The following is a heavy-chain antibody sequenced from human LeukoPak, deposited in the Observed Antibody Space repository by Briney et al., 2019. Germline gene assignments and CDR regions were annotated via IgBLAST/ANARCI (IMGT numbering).Heavy chain of an antibody. CDR2: ISGSGGST. CDR3: AKDLITMIVDGEDY. Sequence: GGSLRLSCAASGFTFSIYAMSWVRQAPGKGLEWVSAISGSGGSTYYADSVKGRFTISRDNSKNTLYLQMNSQRAEDTAVYYCAKDLITMIVDGEDYWGQGTLVTVSS. J-gene: IGHJ4*02. D-gene: IGHD3-22*01. CDR1: GFTFSIYA. V-gene: IGHV3-23*01.